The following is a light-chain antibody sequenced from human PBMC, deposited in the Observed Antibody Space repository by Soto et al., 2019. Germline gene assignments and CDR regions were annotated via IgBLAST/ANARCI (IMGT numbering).Light chain of an antibody. J-gene: IGKJ2*01. CDR1: QSVTSGY. V-gene: IGKV3-20*01. CDR3: QQYGSSPYT. Sequence: EIVLTQSPGTLSLSPGESATLSCRASQSVTSGYLAWYQQRPGQAPKFLIFGVSTRATDIPDRFSGSGSGTDFTLTISRLEPGDFAVYYCQQYGSSPYTFGQGTKLEIK. CDR2: GVS.